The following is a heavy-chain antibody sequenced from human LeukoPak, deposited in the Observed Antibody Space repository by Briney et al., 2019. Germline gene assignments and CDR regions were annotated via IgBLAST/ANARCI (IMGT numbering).Heavy chain of an antibody. Sequence: GGSLRLFCAASGFTFSRYAMNWVRQAPGRGLEWVSALSGSGDGTYYADSVKGRFTVSRDNSKNTLYLQMNSLRAEDSAVYYCAMYYYGSGSYGYFDYWGQGTLVTVSS. CDR2: LSGSGDGT. CDR1: GFTFSRYA. D-gene: IGHD3-10*01. V-gene: IGHV3-23*01. J-gene: IGHJ4*02. CDR3: AMYYYGSGSYGYFDY.